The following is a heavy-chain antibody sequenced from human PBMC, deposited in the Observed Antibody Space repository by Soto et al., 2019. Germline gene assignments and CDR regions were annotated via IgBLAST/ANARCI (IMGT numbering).Heavy chain of an antibody. V-gene: IGHV3-73*01. Sequence: GGSLRLSCAASGFNFSGSVIHWVRQASGKGLEWVGRIRSKANSYATAYSASVKGRFTISRDDSKNTSYLQMNSLKTEDTALYYCTRGTDDYDFWSGYYLYYYYGIDVWGQGTTVTVSS. CDR1: GFNFSGSV. CDR3: TRGTDDYDFWSGYYLYYYYGIDV. D-gene: IGHD3-3*01. CDR2: IRSKANSYAT. J-gene: IGHJ6*02.